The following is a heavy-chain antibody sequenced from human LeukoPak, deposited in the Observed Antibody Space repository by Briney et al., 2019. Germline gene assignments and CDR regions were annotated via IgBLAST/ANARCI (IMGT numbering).Heavy chain of an antibody. V-gene: IGHV3-30*03. CDR3: ARDYYGSGSEGFDP. J-gene: IGHJ5*02. D-gene: IGHD3-10*01. CDR2: ISYDGSNK. CDR1: GFTFSSYG. Sequence: GGSLRLSCAASGFTFSSYGMHWVRQAAGKGLEWVAVISYDGSNKYYADSVKGRFTISRDNSKNTLYLQMNSLRAEDTAVYYCARDYYGSGSEGFDPWGQGTLVTVSS.